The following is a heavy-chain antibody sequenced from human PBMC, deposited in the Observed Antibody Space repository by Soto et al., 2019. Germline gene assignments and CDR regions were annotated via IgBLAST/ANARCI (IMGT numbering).Heavy chain of an antibody. D-gene: IGHD6-6*01. J-gene: IGHJ6*03. CDR3: AKVYPELGKQLVFHYQMDV. V-gene: IGHV3-30*18. CDR1: GFTFSSYG. Sequence: GGSLRLSCAASGFTFSSYGMHWVRQAPGKGLEWVAVISYDGSNKYYADSVKGRFTISRDNSKNTLYLQMNSLRAEDTAVYYCAKVYPELGKQLVFHYQMDVWGKGSKVTV. CDR2: ISYDGSNK.